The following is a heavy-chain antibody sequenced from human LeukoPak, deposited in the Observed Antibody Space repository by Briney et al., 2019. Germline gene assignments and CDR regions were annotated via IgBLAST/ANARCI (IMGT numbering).Heavy chain of an antibody. CDR2: INPNTGGT. D-gene: IGHD4-23*01. J-gene: IGHJ4*02. CDR1: GYTFTGYY. V-gene: IGHV1-2*02. Sequence: ASVKVSCKASGYTFTGYYMHWVRQAPGQGLEWMGWINPNTGGTYYAQKFQGRVTWPRDTSITTAYMELSRLRSDDMAVYFCAREGMDYGGNSVFVLWGQGTLVTVSS. CDR3: AREGMDYGGNSVFVL.